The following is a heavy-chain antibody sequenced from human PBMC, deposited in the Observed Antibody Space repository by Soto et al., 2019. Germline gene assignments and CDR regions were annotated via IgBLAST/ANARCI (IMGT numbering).Heavy chain of an antibody. D-gene: IGHD2-2*02. J-gene: IGHJ4*02. CDR3: AREGRGKKAGYNGLVSLGY. V-gene: IGHV1-69*06. Sequence: QVQLVQSGAEVKTPGSSLKVSCKVSGSRFSNYVISWVRQAPGHGLEWLGRIIPIFNSTKYAQSFQGRVTITADKSTSTAYLELSSLRSADTALYYCAREGRGKKAGYNGLVSLGYWGQGTLVTVSS. CDR2: IIPIFNST. CDR1: GSRFSNYV.